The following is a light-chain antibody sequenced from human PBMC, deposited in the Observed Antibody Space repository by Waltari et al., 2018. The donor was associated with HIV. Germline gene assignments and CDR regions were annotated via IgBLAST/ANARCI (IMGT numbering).Light chain of an antibody. V-gene: IGLV3-1*01. CDR2: QDR. CDR3: QAWDTSHVV. CDR1: KLGDKY. J-gene: IGLJ2*01. Sequence: SYELTQPPSVSVFPGQTASITCSGDKLGDKYACWYQQKPGQSPVLVIYQDRKRPSGIPERFSGSNSGNTATLTISGTQAMDEADYYCQAWDTSHVVFGGGTKLTVL.